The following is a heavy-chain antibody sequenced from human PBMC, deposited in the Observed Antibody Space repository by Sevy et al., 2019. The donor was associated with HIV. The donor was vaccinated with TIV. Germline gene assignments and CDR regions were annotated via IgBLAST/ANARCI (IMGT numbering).Heavy chain of an antibody. CDR1: GFTFGDYA. D-gene: IGHD1-20*01. Sequence: GGSLRLSCTASGFTFGDYAMSWFRQAPGKGLEWVGFIRSKAYGGTTEYAASVKARFTISRDDSKSIAYLQMNSLKTEDTAVYYCSRAGSITGTTGYYFDYWGQGTLVTVSS. CDR3: SRAGSITGTTGYYFDY. CDR2: IRSKAYGGTT. V-gene: IGHV3-49*03. J-gene: IGHJ4*02.